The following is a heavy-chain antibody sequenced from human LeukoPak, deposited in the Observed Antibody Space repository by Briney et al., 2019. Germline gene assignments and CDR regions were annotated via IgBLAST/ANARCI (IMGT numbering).Heavy chain of an antibody. CDR2: IYSGGST. J-gene: IGHJ4*02. Sequence: GGSLRLSCAASGFTVSSNYMSWVRQAPGKGLEWVSVIYSGGSTYYADSVKGRFTISRDNSKNTLYLQMNSLRAEDTAVYYYARPKDGYNYYYWGQGTLVTVSS. CDR1: GFTVSSNY. CDR3: ARPKDGYNYYY. V-gene: IGHV3-53*01. D-gene: IGHD5-24*01.